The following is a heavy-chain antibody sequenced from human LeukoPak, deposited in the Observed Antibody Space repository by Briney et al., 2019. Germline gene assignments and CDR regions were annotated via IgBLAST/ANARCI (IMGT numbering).Heavy chain of an antibody. CDR2: FDPEAGEI. D-gene: IGHD3-10*01. CDR1: GYTLSELS. V-gene: IGHV1-24*01. Sequence: GASVKVSCKVSGYTLSELSMHWVRQAPGKGLEWMGGFDPEAGEIIYAQKFQGRVTMIEDTSTDTAYMELSSLRSEDTAVYYCATMVRGVDDAFDIWGQGTMVTVSS. J-gene: IGHJ3*02. CDR3: ATMVRGVDDAFDI.